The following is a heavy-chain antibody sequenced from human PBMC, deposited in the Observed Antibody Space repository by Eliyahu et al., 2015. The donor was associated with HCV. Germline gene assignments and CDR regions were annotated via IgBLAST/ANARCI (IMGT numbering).Heavy chain of an antibody. J-gene: IGHJ4*02. Sequence: WVGRIKSKAHGATRDFAAPVKGRFIISRDDSKNTLYLQMDSLKIEDTAVYYCTAGTGKTDFDSWGQGTLVTVSS. CDR2: IKSKAHGATR. D-gene: IGHD3/OR15-3a*01. CDR3: TAGTGKTDFDS. V-gene: IGHV3-15*01.